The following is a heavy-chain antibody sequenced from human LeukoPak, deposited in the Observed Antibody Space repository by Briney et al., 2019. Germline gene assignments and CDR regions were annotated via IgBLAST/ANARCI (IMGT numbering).Heavy chain of an antibody. Sequence: GGSLRLSCAASGFTFSSYEMNWVRQPPGKGLEWVANIKQDGSEEYYVGSVKGRFTISRDNAKDSLYLQMNSLRAEDTAMYYCARCIAARPGDYFEYWGQGTLVTVSS. CDR2: IKQDGSEE. CDR3: ARCIAARPGDYFEY. J-gene: IGHJ4*02. CDR1: GFTFSSYE. D-gene: IGHD6-6*01. V-gene: IGHV3-7*01.